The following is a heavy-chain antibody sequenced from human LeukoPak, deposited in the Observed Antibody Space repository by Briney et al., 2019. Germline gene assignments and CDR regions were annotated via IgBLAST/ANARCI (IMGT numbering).Heavy chain of an antibody. CDR2: IYYSGST. Sequence: PSETLSLTCTVSGGSISSYYWSWIRQPPGKGLEWIGYIYYSGSTNYNPSLKSRVTISVDTSKNQFSLKLSSVTAADTAVYYRARGFVAGNDAFDIWGQGTMVTVSS. J-gene: IGHJ3*02. CDR1: GGSISSYY. D-gene: IGHD6-13*01. CDR3: ARGFVAGNDAFDI. V-gene: IGHV4-59*01.